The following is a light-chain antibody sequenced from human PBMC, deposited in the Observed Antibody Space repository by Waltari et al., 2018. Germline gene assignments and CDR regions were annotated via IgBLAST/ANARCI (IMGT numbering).Light chain of an antibody. V-gene: IGKV3-15*01. CDR1: QSVSSN. J-gene: IGKJ1*01. Sequence: EIVMTQCSATLSVSPGAGATRSCRASQSVSSNLAWYQQKPGQAPRLLIYGASTRATGIPARFSGSGSGTEFTLTISSLQSEDFAVYYCQQYNNWPRTFGQGTKVEIK. CDR3: QQYNNWPRT. CDR2: GAS.